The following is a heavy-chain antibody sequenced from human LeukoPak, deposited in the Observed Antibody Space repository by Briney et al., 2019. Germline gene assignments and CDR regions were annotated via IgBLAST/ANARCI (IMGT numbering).Heavy chain of an antibody. CDR2: IYTSGST. D-gene: IGHD6-13*01. J-gene: IGHJ4*02. CDR1: GGSISSYY. CDR3: AREVKGYSSSWLDY. Sequence: SETLSPTCTVSGGSISSYYWSWIRQPAGKGLEWIGRIYTSGSTNYNPSLKSRVTMSVDTSKNQFSLKLSSVTAADTAVYYCAREVKGYSSSWLDYWGQGTLVTVSS. V-gene: IGHV4-4*07.